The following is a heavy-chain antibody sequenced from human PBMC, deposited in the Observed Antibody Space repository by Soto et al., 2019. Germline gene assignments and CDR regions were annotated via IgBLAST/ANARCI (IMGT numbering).Heavy chain of an antibody. CDR1: GGSTSSSDW. CDR2: IHRDGVT. D-gene: IGHD1-26*01. J-gene: IGHJ4*02. CDR3: AGRPEIHPR. V-gene: IGHV4-4*02. Sequence: QVHLQESGPGLVKPSETLSLTCAISGGSTSSSDWWTWVRQPPGEGLEWIGEIHRDGVTNYNSSLKSRLTISLDHSRNHFSLSLTSVTAADAAVYFCAGRPEIHPRWGQGILVPVSS.